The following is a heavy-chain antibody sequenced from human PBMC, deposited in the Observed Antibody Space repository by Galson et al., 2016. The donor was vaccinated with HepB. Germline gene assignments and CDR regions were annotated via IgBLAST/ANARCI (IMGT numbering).Heavy chain of an antibody. Sequence: PALVKPTQTLTLTCTFSGFSLSTRGVGVGWIRQPPGEALEWLTLIYWDDDKRYNPSLKSRLTVTEDTSKSQVVLTMTNMDPVHTATYYCARVYCGGDCLSDIILCPYGWDVWGQGTTVTVSS. D-gene: IGHD2-21*01. J-gene: IGHJ6*02. CDR3: ARVYCGGDCLSDIILCPYGWDV. CDR1: GFSLSTRGVG. CDR2: IYWDDDK. V-gene: IGHV2-5*02.